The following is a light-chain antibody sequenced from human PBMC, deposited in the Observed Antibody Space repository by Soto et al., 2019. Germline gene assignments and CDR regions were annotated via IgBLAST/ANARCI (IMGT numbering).Light chain of an antibody. CDR1: RIDVGAYNY. CDR2: AVT. Sequence: SVLTQPASVSGSPGQSITISCTGTRIDVGAYNYVSWYQQYPGKAPKLIIYAVTDRPSGVSHRFSGSKSSNTASLTISGLQAEDEADYYCSSYTTSSTRVFGTGTKVTVL. CDR3: SSYTTSSTRV. J-gene: IGLJ1*01. V-gene: IGLV2-14*01.